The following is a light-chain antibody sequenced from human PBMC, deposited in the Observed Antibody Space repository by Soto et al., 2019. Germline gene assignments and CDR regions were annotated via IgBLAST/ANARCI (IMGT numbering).Light chain of an antibody. V-gene: IGKV3-11*01. CDR3: QQRSNWPPFT. Sequence: EIVLTQSPATLSLSPGERATLSCRASESVSRNLAWYQQKPGQAPRLLMYDASNRATGIPPRFSGGGSGTDFSLTISSLEPEDFAVYYCQQRSNWPPFTFGHGTKVEI. CDR2: DAS. CDR1: ESVSRN. J-gene: IGKJ2*01.